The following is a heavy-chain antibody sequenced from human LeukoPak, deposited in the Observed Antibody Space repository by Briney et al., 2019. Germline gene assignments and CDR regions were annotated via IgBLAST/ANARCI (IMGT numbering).Heavy chain of an antibody. Sequence: GGSLRLSCAASGFTFSSYAMSWVRQAPGKGLEWVSAISGSGGSTYYADSVKGRFTISRDSSKNTLYLQMNSLRAEDTAVYYCAKDRAPPPYYYYGMDVWGQGTTVTVSS. J-gene: IGHJ6*02. CDR1: GFTFSSYA. CDR3: AKDRAPPPYYYYGMDV. CDR2: ISGSGGST. V-gene: IGHV3-23*01. D-gene: IGHD3-10*01.